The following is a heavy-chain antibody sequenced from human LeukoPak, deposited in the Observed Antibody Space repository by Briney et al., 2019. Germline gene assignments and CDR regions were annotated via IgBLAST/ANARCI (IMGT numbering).Heavy chain of an antibody. CDR2: ISYDGSNK. CDR1: GFTFSSYA. J-gene: IGHJ4*02. CDR3: ARAVPMARGVNYYDY. D-gene: IGHD3-10*01. Sequence: GGSLRLSCAASGFTFSSYAMHWVRQAPGKGLEWVAVISYDGSNKYYADSVKGRFTISRENARNSLYLQMNSLRAGDTAVYYCARAVPMARGVNYYDYWGQGTLVTVSS. V-gene: IGHV3-30*14.